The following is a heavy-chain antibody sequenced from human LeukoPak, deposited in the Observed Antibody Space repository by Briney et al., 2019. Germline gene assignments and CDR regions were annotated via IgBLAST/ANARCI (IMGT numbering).Heavy chain of an antibody. Sequence: PGGSLRLSCAASGFSFSSAWMNWVRQAPGKGLEWVGLIKSNTDGGTTDYAAPVKGRFTISRDDSKNTLYLQMNSLKIEDTAVYYCSRTSGGPWVWGQGTMVTVSS. CDR3: SRTSGGPWV. CDR2: IKSNTDGGTT. J-gene: IGHJ3*01. CDR1: GFSFSSAW. V-gene: IGHV3-15*01. D-gene: IGHD2-8*02.